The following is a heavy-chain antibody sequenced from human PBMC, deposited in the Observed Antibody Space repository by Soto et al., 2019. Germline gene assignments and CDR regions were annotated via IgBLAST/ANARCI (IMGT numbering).Heavy chain of an antibody. CDR1: GGSISSGVYY. V-gene: IGHV4-31*03. CDR3: ARTLVIGGYCFDY. CDR2: IYYSGST. D-gene: IGHD3-9*01. Sequence: SETLSLTCTVSGGSISSGVYYWSWIRQHPGKGLEWIGYIYYSGSTYYNPSLKSRVTISVDTSKNQFSLKLSSVTAADTAVYYFARTLVIGGYCFDYWGQGTLVTVSS. J-gene: IGHJ4*02.